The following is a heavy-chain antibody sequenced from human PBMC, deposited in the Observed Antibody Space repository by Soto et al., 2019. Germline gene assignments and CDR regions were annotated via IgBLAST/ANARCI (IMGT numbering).Heavy chain of an antibody. CDR1: GFTFSSYA. V-gene: IGHV3-23*01. Sequence: GGSLRLSCAASGFTFSSYAMSWVRQAPGKGLEWVSAISGSGGSTYYADSVKGRFTISRDNSKNTLYLQMNSLRAEDTAVYYCAKVGYCTNGVCAIEYFQHWGQGTLVTVSS. CDR3: AKVGYCTNGVCAIEYFQH. CDR2: ISGSGGST. J-gene: IGHJ1*01. D-gene: IGHD2-8*01.